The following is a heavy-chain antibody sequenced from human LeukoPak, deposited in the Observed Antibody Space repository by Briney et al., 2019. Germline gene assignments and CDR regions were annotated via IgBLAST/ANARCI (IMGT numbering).Heavy chain of an antibody. CDR1: GGAFMRHS. J-gene: IGHJ6*03. Sequence: ASVKVSCKASGGAFMRHSISWVRQAPGQGLEWMGWISAYNGNTNYAQKLQGRVTMTTDTSTSTAYMELRSLRSDDTAVYYCARDAQSGSYYYMDGWGKGTTVTVSS. CDR2: ISAYNGNT. V-gene: IGHV1-18*01. D-gene: IGHD1-26*01. CDR3: ARDAQSGSYYYMDG.